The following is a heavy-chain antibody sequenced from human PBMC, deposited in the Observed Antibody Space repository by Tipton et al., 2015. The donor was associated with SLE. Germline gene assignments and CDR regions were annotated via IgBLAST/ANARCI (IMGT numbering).Heavy chain of an antibody. V-gene: IGHV3-30-3*01. CDR3: ARDPRITIFGVADWYFDL. CDR2: ISYGGSNK. D-gene: IGHD3-3*01. Sequence: SLRLSCAASGFTFSSYAMHWVRQAPGKGLEWVAVISYGGSNKYYADSVKGRFTISRDNSKNTLYLQMNSLRAEDTAVYYCARDPRITIFGVADWYFDLWGRGTLVTVSS. J-gene: IGHJ2*01. CDR1: GFTFSSYA.